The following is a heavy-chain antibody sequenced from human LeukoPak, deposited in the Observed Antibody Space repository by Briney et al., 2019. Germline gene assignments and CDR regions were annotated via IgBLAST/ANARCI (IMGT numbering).Heavy chain of an antibody. D-gene: IGHD3-16*02. V-gene: IGHV3-23*01. Sequence: GGSLRLSCAASGFTFSSYAMSWVRQAPGKGLEWVSGITSRSTTYYADSMKGRFSISRDNAKNSLYLEMNSLRAEDTAVYYCAKDRYGNGQTFDSWGQGTLVTVSS. CDR1: GFTFSSYA. CDR2: ITSRSTT. J-gene: IGHJ4*02. CDR3: AKDRYGNGQTFDS.